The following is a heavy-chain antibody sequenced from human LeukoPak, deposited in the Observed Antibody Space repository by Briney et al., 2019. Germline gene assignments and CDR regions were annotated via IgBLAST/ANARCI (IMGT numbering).Heavy chain of an antibody. J-gene: IGHJ6*03. CDR1: GGSISSGSYY. V-gene: IGHV4-61*02. D-gene: IGHD5-18*01. CDR3: ASRGYSYGYYYYYMDV. Sequence: PSETLSLTCTVSGGSISSGSYYWSWIRQPAGKGLEWIGRIYTSGSTNYNPSLKSRVTISVDTSKNQFSLKLSSVTAADTAVYYCASRGYSYGYYYYYMDVWGKGTTVTVSS. CDR2: IYTSGST.